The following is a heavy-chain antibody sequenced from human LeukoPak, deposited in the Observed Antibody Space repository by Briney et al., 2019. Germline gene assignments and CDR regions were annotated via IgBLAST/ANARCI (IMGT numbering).Heavy chain of an antibody. CDR2: ISYDGSNK. Sequence: PGGSLRLSCAGSGFTFSSYAMHWVRQAPGKGLEWVAVISYDGSNKYYADSVKGRFTISRDNSKNTLYLQMNSLRAEDTAVYYCAKDSSHAEYYFDYWGQGTLVTVSS. CDR3: AKDSSHAEYYFDY. V-gene: IGHV3-30*04. J-gene: IGHJ4*02. CDR1: GFTFSSYA.